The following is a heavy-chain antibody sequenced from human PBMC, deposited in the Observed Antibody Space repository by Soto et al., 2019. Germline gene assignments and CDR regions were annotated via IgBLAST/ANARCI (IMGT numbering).Heavy chain of an antibody. V-gene: IGHV3-48*02. CDR1: GFSFSDYS. D-gene: IGHD4-17*01. CDR3: ARHGYGDSFDL. CDR2: ISTGRATK. Sequence: VESGGRLVQPGGSLRLSCTGSGFSFSDYSFNWVRQAPGKGLERVSYISTGRATKFYADSVKGRFTISRDNARKSVYLQMSNLKNEDTAVYYCARHGYGDSFDLWGRGTLVTVSS. J-gene: IGHJ4*02.